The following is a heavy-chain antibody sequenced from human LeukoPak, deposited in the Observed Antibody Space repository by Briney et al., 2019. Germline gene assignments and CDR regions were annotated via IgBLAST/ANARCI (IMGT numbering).Heavy chain of an antibody. J-gene: IGHJ4*02. Sequence: SETLSLTCSVSGGSISSLYWSWIRQPPGKGLKWIGYIYYTGSTNYNPSLKSRVTMFVDMSKNQFSLRLSSVTAADTGVYYCARHRAYSSSAPFDYWGQGTLVTVSS. CDR1: GGSISSLY. CDR2: IYYTGST. CDR3: ARHRAYSSSAPFDY. D-gene: IGHD6-6*01. V-gene: IGHV4-59*08.